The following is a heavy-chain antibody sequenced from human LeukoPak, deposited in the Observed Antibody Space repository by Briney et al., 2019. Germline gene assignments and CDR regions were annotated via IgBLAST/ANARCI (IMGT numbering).Heavy chain of an antibody. CDR3: ARVSSRRFPPTYSYDRRNYFDY. Sequence: TLSLTCAVSGGSISSSNWWSWVRQPPGKGLEWIGEIYHSGSTNYNPSLKGRVIISVDTSKNQFSLRLSSVTAADTAVYYCARVSSRRFPPTYSYDRRNYFDYWGQGTLVTVSS. J-gene: IGHJ4*02. CDR2: IYHSGST. D-gene: IGHD3-22*01. CDR1: GGSISSSNW. V-gene: IGHV4-4*02.